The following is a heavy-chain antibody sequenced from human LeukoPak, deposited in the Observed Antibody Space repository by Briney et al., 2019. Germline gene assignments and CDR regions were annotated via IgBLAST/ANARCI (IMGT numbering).Heavy chain of an antibody. CDR2: ISWNSGGI. Sequence: GGSLRLSCAASGFTFDDYAMHWVRQAPGKGLEWVSGISWNSGGIGYADSVKGRFTISRDNAKNSLYLQMNSLRAEDTAVYYCARDSMVRGSITDWGQGTLVTVSS. D-gene: IGHD3-10*01. J-gene: IGHJ4*02. CDR1: GFTFDDYA. CDR3: ARDSMVRGSITD. V-gene: IGHV3-9*01.